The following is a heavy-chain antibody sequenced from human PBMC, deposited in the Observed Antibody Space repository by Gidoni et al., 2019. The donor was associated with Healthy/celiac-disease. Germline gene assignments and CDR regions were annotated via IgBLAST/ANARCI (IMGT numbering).Heavy chain of an antibody. CDR2: ISAYHCNT. V-gene: IGHV1-18*01. CDR1: GYTFTSYG. CDR3: AREALCSSTSCQKGRNYYYGMDV. J-gene: IGHJ6*02. Sequence: QVQLVQSGAEVKKPGASVKVSCKASGYTFTSYGISWVRQAPGQGLEWMGWISAYHCNTNYAQKLQGRVTMTTDTSTSTAYMELRSLRSDDTAVYYCAREALCSSTSCQKGRNYYYGMDVWGQGTTVTVSS. D-gene: IGHD2-2*01.